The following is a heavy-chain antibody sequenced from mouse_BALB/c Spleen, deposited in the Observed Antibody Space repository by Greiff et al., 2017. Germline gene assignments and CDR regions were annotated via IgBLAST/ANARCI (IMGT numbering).Heavy chain of an antibody. Sequence: DLVKPGASVKLSCKASGYTFTSYWINWIKQRSGQGLEWIGRIAPGSGSTYYNEMFKGKATLTVDTSSSTAYIQLSSLSSEDSAVYFCARRLQDFDYWGQGTTLTVSS. CDR1: GYTFTSYW. CDR3: ARRLQDFDY. V-gene: IGHV1S41*01. CDR2: IAPGSGST. D-gene: IGHD2-13*01. J-gene: IGHJ2*01.